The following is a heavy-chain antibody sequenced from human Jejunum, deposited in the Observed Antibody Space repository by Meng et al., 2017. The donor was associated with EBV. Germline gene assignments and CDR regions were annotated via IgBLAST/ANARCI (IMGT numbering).Heavy chain of an antibody. D-gene: IGHD3/OR15-3a*01. CDR3: ASRPGFNIGPFDY. Sequence: QVQLVQSGAEVKKPGASVKLSCKASGYTFTNYPIHWVRQAPGQRPEWMGCINPGNGETEFSQKFQGRVTITRDTSATTAYMELTSLRSEDTAVYYCASRPGFNIGPFDYWGQGTLVTGSS. V-gene: IGHV1-3*01. CDR1: GYTFTNYP. CDR2: INPGNGET. J-gene: IGHJ4*02.